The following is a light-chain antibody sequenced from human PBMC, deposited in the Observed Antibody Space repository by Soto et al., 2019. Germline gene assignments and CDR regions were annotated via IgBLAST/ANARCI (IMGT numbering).Light chain of an antibody. J-gene: IGKJ4*01. V-gene: IGKV3-15*01. CDR3: LQYNNWPPLT. CDR1: QSVGSK. CDR2: AAS. Sequence: EVVMTQSPATLSVSPGERATLSCRASQSVGSKLAWYQQKPGQAPRLLIYAASTRAKGIPDRFSGSGSGTEFNLAIGSLQSEDFAVYYCLQYNNWPPLTFGGGTKVDI.